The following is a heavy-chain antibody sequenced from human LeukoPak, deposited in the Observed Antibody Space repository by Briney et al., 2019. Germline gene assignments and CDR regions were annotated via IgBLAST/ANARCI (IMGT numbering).Heavy chain of an antibody. Sequence: GASVKVSCKVSGYTLTELSMHWVRQAPGKGLEWMGGFDPEDGETIYAQKFQGRVTMTRDTSISTAYMELSRLRSDDTAVYYCARDSSTYYFDYWGQGTLVTVSS. CDR3: ARDSSTYYFDY. D-gene: IGHD6-13*01. CDR1: GYTLTELS. CDR2: FDPEDGET. J-gene: IGHJ4*02. V-gene: IGHV1-24*01.